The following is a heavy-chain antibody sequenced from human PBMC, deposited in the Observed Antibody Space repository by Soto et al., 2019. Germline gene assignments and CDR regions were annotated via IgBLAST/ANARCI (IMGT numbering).Heavy chain of an antibody. CDR2: ISGSGGST. CDR1: GFSFMNYA. V-gene: IGHV3-23*01. J-gene: IGHJ4*02. CDR3: AKDQVIVVVPAASERDY. D-gene: IGHD2-2*01. Sequence: HPGGSLRLSCAASGFSFMNYALSWVRQAPGKGLEWVSIISGSGGSTYYADSVKGRFTISRDNSKNTLYLQMNSLRAEDTAVYYCAKDQVIVVVPAASERDYWGQGTLVTVSS.